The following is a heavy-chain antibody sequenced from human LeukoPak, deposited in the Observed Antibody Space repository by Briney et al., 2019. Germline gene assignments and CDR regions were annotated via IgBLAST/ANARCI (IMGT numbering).Heavy chain of an antibody. D-gene: IGHD1-26*01. CDR3: AKTVGATPAFDY. Sequence: GGSLRLSCAASGFTFSDHYMDWVRQAPGKGLEWVSAISGSGGSTYYADSVKGRFTISRDNSKNTLYLQMNSLRAEDTAVYYCAKTVGATPAFDYWGQGTLVTVSS. CDR1: GFTFSDHY. J-gene: IGHJ4*02. CDR2: ISGSGGST. V-gene: IGHV3-23*01.